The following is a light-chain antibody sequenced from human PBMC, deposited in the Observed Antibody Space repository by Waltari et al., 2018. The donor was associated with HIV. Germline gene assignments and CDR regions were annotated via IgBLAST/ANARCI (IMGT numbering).Light chain of an antibody. Sequence: SFELAQDPAVSVALGQTVRITCPGDNLRNSYAVWYQQKPGRAPVLVIYGNNNRATGIPDRFSASRSGNTASLTITGAQAEDEADYYCDSRDSTGNHAIFGGGTKVTVL. CDR1: NLRNSY. V-gene: IGLV3-19*01. CDR2: GNN. J-gene: IGLJ2*01. CDR3: DSRDSTGNHAI.